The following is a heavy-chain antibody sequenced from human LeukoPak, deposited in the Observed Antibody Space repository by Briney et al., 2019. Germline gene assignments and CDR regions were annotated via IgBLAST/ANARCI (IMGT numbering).Heavy chain of an antibody. V-gene: IGHV1-8*01. D-gene: IGHD1-14*01. J-gene: IGHJ5*02. Sequence: ASVKVSCKASGYPFTTYEINWVRQAAGQGLEWMGWVHPNTGNTAYAQRFQGRVTMTRDTSISTAYMELSSLTSNDTAVYFCARGPRNDPWGQGTLVTVSS. CDR1: GYPFTTYE. CDR2: VHPNTGNT. CDR3: ARGPRNDP.